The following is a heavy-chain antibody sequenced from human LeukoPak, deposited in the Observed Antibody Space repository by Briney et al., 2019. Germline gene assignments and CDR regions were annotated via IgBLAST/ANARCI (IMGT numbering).Heavy chain of an antibody. V-gene: IGHV1-2*02. CDR3: ARVPARIHYMGV. J-gene: IGHJ6*03. Sequence: ASVKVSCKASGYTFTDYYIHWVRQAPGQGLEWMGWINPNSGGTNYAQKFQGRVTMTRATSITTAYMELSRLRSDDTAVYYCARVPARIHYMGVWGKGTTVTVSS. CDR1: GYTFTDYY. CDR2: INPNSGGT. D-gene: IGHD5-18*01.